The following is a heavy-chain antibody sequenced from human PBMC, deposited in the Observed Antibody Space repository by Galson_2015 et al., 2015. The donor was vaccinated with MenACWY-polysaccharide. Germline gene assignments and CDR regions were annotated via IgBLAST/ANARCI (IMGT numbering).Heavy chain of an antibody. D-gene: IGHD2-2*01. CDR3: ARDIVVVPAANIVGAFDI. Sequence: QSGAEVKKPGASVKVSCKASGYTFTSYDINWVRQATGQGLEWMGWMNPNSGNTGYAQKFQGRVTITRNTSISTAYMELCSLRSEDTAVYYCARDIVVVPAANIVGAFDIWGQGTMVTVSS. CDR2: MNPNSGNT. CDR1: GYTFTSYD. V-gene: IGHV1-8*01. J-gene: IGHJ3*02.